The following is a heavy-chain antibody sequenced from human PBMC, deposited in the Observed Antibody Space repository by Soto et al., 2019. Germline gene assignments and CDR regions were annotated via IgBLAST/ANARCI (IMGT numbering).Heavy chain of an antibody. CDR2: ISSSGGST. J-gene: IGHJ4*02. CDR3: AKGAGATHFDY. CDR1: GFTFSSYA. V-gene: IGHV3-23*01. Sequence: GGSLRLSCAASGFTFSSYAMNWVRQAPGKGLEWVSTISSSGGSTYYADSVKGRFTISRDKSKNTLYLQMNSLRAEDTAVYYCAKGAGATHFDYWGQGTLVTVSS. D-gene: IGHD1-26*01.